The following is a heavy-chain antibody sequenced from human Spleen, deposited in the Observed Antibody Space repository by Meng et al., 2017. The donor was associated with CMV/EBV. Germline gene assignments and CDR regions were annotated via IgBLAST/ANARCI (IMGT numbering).Heavy chain of an antibody. CDR3: VKVGIRDEWPRDFDY. V-gene: IGHV3-66*02. CDR2: IYSGGRT. Sequence: LSLTCAASGFTVSNNYMSWVRQAPGKGLEWVSVIYSGGRTFYAESVKGRFTISRDNSKNTLYLQMDNLRHEDTAFYHCVKVGIRDEWPRDFDYWGQGLVVTVSS. D-gene: IGHD1-26*01. CDR1: GFTVSNNY. J-gene: IGHJ4*02.